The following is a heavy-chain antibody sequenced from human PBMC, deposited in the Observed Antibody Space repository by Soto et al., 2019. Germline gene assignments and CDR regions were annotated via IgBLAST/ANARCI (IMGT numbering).Heavy chain of an antibody. D-gene: IGHD2-15*01. J-gene: IGHJ3*01. Sequence: VQMVESGRGLVKPGGSLRLSCAGSGFILSNYTMNWVRQAPGKGLECVSSISGSSTYIYYADSVKARFTISRDNAKNSLYLQMNSLRVEDTAVYYCARGRCSGGSCYRTYAFDLWGRGTLVTVSS. CDR1: GFILSNYT. CDR2: ISGSSTYI. CDR3: ARGRCSGGSCYRTYAFDL. V-gene: IGHV3-21*06.